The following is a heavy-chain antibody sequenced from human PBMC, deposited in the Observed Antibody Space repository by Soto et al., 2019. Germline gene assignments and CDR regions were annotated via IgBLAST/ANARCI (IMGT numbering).Heavy chain of an antibody. CDR3: TGGGTPIDY. CDR2: ISAYNGNT. D-gene: IGHD3-16*01. Sequence: QVQLVQSGAEVKKPGASVKVSCKASGYTFANFGISWVRQAPGQGLEWMGWISAYNGNTNYAQNFQGRVTMTTDTSTSTAYRERRSLRSDDTAVYCCTGGGTPIDYLGLGSLVTVSS. V-gene: IGHV1-18*01. CDR1: GYTFANFG. J-gene: IGHJ4*02.